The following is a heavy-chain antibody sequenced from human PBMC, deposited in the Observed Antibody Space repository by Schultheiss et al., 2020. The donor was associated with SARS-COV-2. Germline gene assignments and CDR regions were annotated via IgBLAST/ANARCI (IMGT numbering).Heavy chain of an antibody. D-gene: IGHD3-3*01. CDR1: GGSFSDYY. J-gene: IGHJ6*02. CDR3: ARDRDDFWTEGYYGMDV. V-gene: IGHV4-31*11. CDR2: IYYSGST. Sequence: SETLSLTCAVYGGSFSDYYWSWIRQHPGKGLEWIGYIYYSGSTYYNPSLKSRVTISVDTSKNQFSLKLSSVTAADTAVYYCARDRDDFWTEGYYGMDVWGQGTTVTVSS.